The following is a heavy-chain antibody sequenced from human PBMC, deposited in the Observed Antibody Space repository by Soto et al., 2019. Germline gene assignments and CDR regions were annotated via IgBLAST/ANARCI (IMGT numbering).Heavy chain of an antibody. CDR1: GFTFSSYA. D-gene: IGHD6-19*01. V-gene: IGHV3-23*01. CDR2: ISGSGGST. CDR3: AKEQKGTSIAVAGTEPLDY. J-gene: IGHJ4*02. Sequence: EVQLLESGGGLVQPGGSLRLSCAASGFTFSSYAMSWVRQAPGKGLEWVSAISGSGGSTYYADSVKGRFTISRDKCKNTLYLQITSLRAEDTAVYYCAKEQKGTSIAVAGTEPLDYWGQGTLVTVSS.